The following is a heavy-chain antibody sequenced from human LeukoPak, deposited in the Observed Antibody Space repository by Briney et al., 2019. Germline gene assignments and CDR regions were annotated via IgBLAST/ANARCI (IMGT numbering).Heavy chain of an antibody. CDR2: ISWNSGSK. J-gene: IGHJ4*02. V-gene: IGHV3-9*01. Sequence: GGSLRLSCAASGFTFDDYAMHWVRQAPGKGLEWVSGISWNSGSKGYADSVKGRFTISRDNAKNSLYLQMNSLRAEDTAVYYCARDQVDYDFWSGYKRCYFDYWGQGTLVTVSS. CDR3: ARDQVDYDFWSGYKRCYFDY. CDR1: GFTFDDYA. D-gene: IGHD3-3*01.